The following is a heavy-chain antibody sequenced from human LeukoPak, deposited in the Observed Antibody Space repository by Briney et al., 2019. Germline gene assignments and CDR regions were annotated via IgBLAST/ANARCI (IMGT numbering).Heavy chain of an antibody. V-gene: IGHV3-30-3*01. CDR1: GFTLSTHA. J-gene: IGHJ4*02. Sequence: PGTSLRLSCAASGFTLSTHAMYWVRQAPGKGLEWVAVISHDGSNEYYADSVKGRFSISRDKSRNTLSLQMNSLGAEDTAVYYCARAVPEMSTAAVYFDSWGQGTLVTVSS. CDR3: ARAVPEMSTAAVYFDS. D-gene: IGHD5-24*01. CDR2: ISHDGSNE.